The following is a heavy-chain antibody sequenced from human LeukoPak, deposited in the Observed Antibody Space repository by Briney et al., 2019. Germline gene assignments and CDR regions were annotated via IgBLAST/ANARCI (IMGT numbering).Heavy chain of an antibody. Sequence: PSETLSLTCTVSGGSLSSGGYYWSWIRQHPGKGLEWIGYIYYSGSTYYNPSLKSRVTISVDTSKNQFSLKLSSVTAADTAVYYCARAFAYDFWSGYFDPWGQGTLVTVSS. J-gene: IGHJ5*02. CDR2: IYYSGST. CDR3: ARAFAYDFWSGYFDP. D-gene: IGHD3-3*01. CDR1: GGSLSSGGYY. V-gene: IGHV4-31*03.